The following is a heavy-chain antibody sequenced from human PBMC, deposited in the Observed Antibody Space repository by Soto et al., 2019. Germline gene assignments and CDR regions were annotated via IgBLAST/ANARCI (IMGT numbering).Heavy chain of an antibody. CDR3: ASDRLGPTGDY. CDR2: ISAYNANT. Sequence: ASVKVSCKASGYTFTSYGISWVRQAPGQGLEWMGWISAYNANTNYAQKLQGRVTMTTDTSTSTSYMELRSLRSDDTAVYFCASDRLGPTGDYWGQGTLVTVSS. CDR1: GYTFTSYG. D-gene: IGHD1-26*01. V-gene: IGHV1-18*01. J-gene: IGHJ4*02.